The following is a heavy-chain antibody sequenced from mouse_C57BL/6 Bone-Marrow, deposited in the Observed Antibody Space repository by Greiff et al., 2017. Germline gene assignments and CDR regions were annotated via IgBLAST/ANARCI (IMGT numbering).Heavy chain of an antibody. Sequence: VQLQQSGAELVRPGASVKLSCTASGFNIKDDYMHWVKQRPEQGLEWIGWIDPENGDTEYASKFQGKATITADTSSNPAYLQLSSLTSEDTAVYYFTYYYGSSYYYAMDYWGQGTSVTVSS. CDR2: IDPENGDT. J-gene: IGHJ4*01. CDR1: GFNIKDDY. CDR3: TYYYGSSYYYAMDY. D-gene: IGHD1-1*01. V-gene: IGHV14-4*01.